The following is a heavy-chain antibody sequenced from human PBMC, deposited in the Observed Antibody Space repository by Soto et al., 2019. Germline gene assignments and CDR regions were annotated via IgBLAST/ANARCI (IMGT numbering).Heavy chain of an antibody. CDR1: GSTFTDFT. J-gene: IGHJ3*02. Sequence: HPGGSLRLSCAVSGSTFTDFTMTWVRQAPGKGLEWVSAISGDGLSTYYAGSVKGRFTISRDNSKTTLYLQMNSLRAEDTAVYYCARRPDAFDIWGRGTMVTVSS. V-gene: IGHV3-23*01. CDR2: ISGDGLST. CDR3: ARRPDAFDI.